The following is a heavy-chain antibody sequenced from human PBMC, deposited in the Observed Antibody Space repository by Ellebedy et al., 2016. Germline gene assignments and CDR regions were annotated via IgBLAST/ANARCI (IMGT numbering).Heavy chain of an antibody. CDR1: GGSFSGYY. CDR2: INHSGST. Sequence: SETLSLXXAVYGGSFSGYYWSWIRQPPGKGLEWIGEINHSGSTNYNPSLKSRVTISVDTSKNQFSLKLSSVTAADTAVYYCARGPYGSGYPIDYWGQGTLVTVSS. J-gene: IGHJ4*02. V-gene: IGHV4-34*01. D-gene: IGHD3-3*01. CDR3: ARGPYGSGYPIDY.